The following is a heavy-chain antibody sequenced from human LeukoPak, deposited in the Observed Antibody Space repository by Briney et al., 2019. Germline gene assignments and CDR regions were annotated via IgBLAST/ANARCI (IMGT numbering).Heavy chain of an antibody. CDR3: ARQQSSESSGYYYGDDY. CDR1: GGSFSGYY. J-gene: IGHJ4*02. V-gene: IGHV4-34*01. CDR2: INHSGST. Sequence: SETLSLTCAVYGGSFSGYYWSWIRQPPGKGLEWIGEINHSGSTNYNPSLKSRVTISVDTSKNQFSLKLSSVTAADTAVYYCARQQSSESSGYYYGDDYWGQGTLVTVSS. D-gene: IGHD3-22*01.